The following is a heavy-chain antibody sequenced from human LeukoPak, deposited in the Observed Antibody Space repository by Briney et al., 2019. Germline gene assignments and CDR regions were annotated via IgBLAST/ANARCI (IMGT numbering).Heavy chain of an antibody. V-gene: IGHV3-30*04. Sequence: GRSLRLSCAASGFTFSSYAMHWVRQAPGKGLEWVAVISYDGSNKYYADSVKGRLTISRDNSKNTLYLQMNSLRAEDTAVYYCARDTVRGGPGYDYYYYYGMDVWGQGTTVTVSS. J-gene: IGHJ6*02. CDR3: ARDTVRGGPGYDYYYYYGMDV. D-gene: IGHD3-10*01. CDR1: GFTFSSYA. CDR2: ISYDGSNK.